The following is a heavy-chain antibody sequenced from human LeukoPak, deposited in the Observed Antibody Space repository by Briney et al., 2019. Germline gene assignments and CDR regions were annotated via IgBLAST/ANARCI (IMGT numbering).Heavy chain of an antibody. D-gene: IGHD6-6*01. CDR3: ARELAASWFDP. J-gene: IGHJ5*02. V-gene: IGHV4-4*07. CDR1: GGSMSSYY. CDR2: IYTSGST. Sequence: SETLSLTCTVSGGSMSSYYWSWIRQPAGMGLEWIGRIYTSGSTNYNPSLKSRVTMSVDTSKNQFSLKLSSVTAADTAVYYCARELAASWFDPWGQGTLLTVSS.